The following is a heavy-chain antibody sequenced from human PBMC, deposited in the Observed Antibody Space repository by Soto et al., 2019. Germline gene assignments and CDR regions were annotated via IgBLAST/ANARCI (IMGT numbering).Heavy chain of an antibody. CDR2: ISAYNGNT. D-gene: IGHD5-12*01. CDR1: GYTFTSYG. V-gene: IGHV1-18*01. CDR3: AGTSGYDFYYYYGMDV. Sequence: QVQLVQSGAEVKKPGASVKVSCKASGYTFTSYGISWVRQAPGQGLEWMGWISAYNGNTNYAQKLQGRVTMTTDTSTSTAYMELRSLRSHDTAVYYCAGTSGYDFYYYYGMDVWGQGTTVTVSS. J-gene: IGHJ6*02.